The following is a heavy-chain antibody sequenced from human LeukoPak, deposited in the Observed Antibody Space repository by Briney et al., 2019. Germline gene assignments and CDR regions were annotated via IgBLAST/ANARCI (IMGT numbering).Heavy chain of an antibody. CDR3: ARVLLGYCSSTSCTPLYYFDY. J-gene: IGHJ4*02. CDR2: IYYSGGT. V-gene: IGHV4-59*01. Sequence: SETLSLTCTVSGGSISSYYWSWIRQPPGKGLEWIGYIYYSGGTNNNPSLKSRVTISVDTSKNQFSLKLSSVTAADTAVYYCARVLLGYCSSTSCTPLYYFDYWGQGTLVTVSS. D-gene: IGHD2-2*01. CDR1: GGSISSYY.